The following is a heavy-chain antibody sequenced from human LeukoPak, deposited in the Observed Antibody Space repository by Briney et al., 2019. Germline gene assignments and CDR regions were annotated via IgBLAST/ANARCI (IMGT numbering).Heavy chain of an antibody. V-gene: IGHV3-20*04. D-gene: IGHD2-2*02. CDR3: ARQRVPAAIRRPYYFDY. Sequence: LGGSLRLSCAASGFTFDDYGMGWVRQAPGKGLEWVSGINWNGGSTGYADSVKGRFTISRDNAKNSLYLQMNSLRAEDTALYYCARQRVPAAIRRPYYFDYWGQGTLVTVSS. J-gene: IGHJ4*02. CDR2: INWNGGST. CDR1: GFTFDDYG.